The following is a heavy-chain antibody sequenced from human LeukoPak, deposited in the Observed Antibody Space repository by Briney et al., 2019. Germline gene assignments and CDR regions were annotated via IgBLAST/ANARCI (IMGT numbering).Heavy chain of an antibody. Sequence: GGSLRLSCAASGFSFSTYSMNWVRQAPGKGLEWVSYVSFSSTTIYYADSVKGRFTISRDNSKNTLYLEMNSLRAEDTAVYYCAKIWSYWGQGTLVTVSS. J-gene: IGHJ4*02. D-gene: IGHD2-8*02. V-gene: IGHV3-48*01. CDR2: VSFSSTTI. CDR1: GFSFSTYS. CDR3: AKIWSY.